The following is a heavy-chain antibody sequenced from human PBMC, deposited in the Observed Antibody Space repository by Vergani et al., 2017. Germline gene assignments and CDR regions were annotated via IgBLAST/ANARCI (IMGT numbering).Heavy chain of an antibody. J-gene: IGHJ4*02. CDR2: VDPEDGET. Sequence: VQLVQSGAEVKMPGASVKVSCKVSGYTFTDYYMHWVQQAPGKGLEWMGLVDPEDGETIYAEKFQGRVTITADTSTDTAYMELSSLGSEDTAVYYCAKYGGARLRGNIDYWGQGTLVTVSS. CDR1: GYTFTDYY. V-gene: IGHV1-69-2*01. D-gene: IGHD6-6*01. CDR3: AKYGGARLRGNIDY.